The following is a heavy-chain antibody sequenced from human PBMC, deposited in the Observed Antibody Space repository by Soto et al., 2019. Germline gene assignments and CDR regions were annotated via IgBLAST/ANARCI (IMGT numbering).Heavy chain of an antibody. V-gene: IGHV1-3*01. CDR1: GYTYTSYT. Sequence: ASVKVSGKASGYTYTSYTMHWVRQAPGQRLEWMGWINAGNGNTKHSQKFQGRVTITRDTSANTAYMELSSLRSEDTAVYFCATTTGDRYYYGMDVWGQGTTVTVSS. CDR2: INAGNGNT. D-gene: IGHD7-27*01. CDR3: ATTTGDRYYYGMDV. J-gene: IGHJ6*02.